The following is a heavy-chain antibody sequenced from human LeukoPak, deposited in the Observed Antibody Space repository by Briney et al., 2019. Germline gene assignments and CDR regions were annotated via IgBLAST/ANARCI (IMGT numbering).Heavy chain of an antibody. V-gene: IGHV1-2*02. D-gene: IGHD6-13*01. J-gene: IGHJ5*02. CDR1: GYTFTDYY. Sequence: GASVKVSCKASGYTFTDYYMHWERQAPGQGLEWMGWINPNSGGTNYAQQFQGRVTMARDTSISTTYMELSNLRSDDTAVYYCARGIAAPGGRWFDPWGQGTLVTVSS. CDR2: INPNSGGT. CDR3: ARGIAAPGGRWFDP.